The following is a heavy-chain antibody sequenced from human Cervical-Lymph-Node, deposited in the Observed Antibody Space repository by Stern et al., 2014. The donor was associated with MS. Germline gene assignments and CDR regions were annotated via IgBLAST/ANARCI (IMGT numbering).Heavy chain of an antibody. CDR2: IGTAGDT. CDR1: GFTFSSYD. V-gene: IGHV3-13*01. CDR3: ARVQLWSKGWYFDL. J-gene: IGHJ2*01. D-gene: IGHD5-18*01. Sequence: EVQLVESGGGLVQPGGSLRLSCAASGFTFSSYDMHWVRQATGKGLEWVSAIGTAGDTYYPGSVKGRFTISRENAKNSLYLQMNSLRAGDTAVYYCARVQLWSKGWYFDLWGRGTLVTVSS.